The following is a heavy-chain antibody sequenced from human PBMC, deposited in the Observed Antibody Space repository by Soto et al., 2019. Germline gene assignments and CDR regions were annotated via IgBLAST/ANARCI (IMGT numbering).Heavy chain of an antibody. D-gene: IGHD3-9*01. Sequence: SETLSLTCTVSGGSISSSSYYWGWIRQPPGKGLEWIGSIYYSGSTYYNPSLKSRVTISVDTSKNQFSLKLSSVTAADTAVYYCARVDPKGRYYGMDVWGQGTTVTVSS. CDR3: ARVDPKGRYYGMDV. V-gene: IGHV4-39*01. CDR1: GGSISSSSYY. CDR2: IYYSGST. J-gene: IGHJ6*02.